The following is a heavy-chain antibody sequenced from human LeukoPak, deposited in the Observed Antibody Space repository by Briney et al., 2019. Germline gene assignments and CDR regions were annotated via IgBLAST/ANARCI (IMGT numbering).Heavy chain of an antibody. CDR3: ARHLGSSIEY. CDR1: ADTFSVSGYY. Sequence: SETLSLTCSVSADTFSVSGYYWGWIRLPPGRGLEWIASVYNRGDSYYNPSLGSRVTISVDTSKSQFSLTLRSVTAADTAVYYCARHLGSSIEYWGQGTLVTVSS. V-gene: IGHV4-39*01. J-gene: IGHJ4*02. CDR2: VYNRGDS. D-gene: IGHD3-10*01.